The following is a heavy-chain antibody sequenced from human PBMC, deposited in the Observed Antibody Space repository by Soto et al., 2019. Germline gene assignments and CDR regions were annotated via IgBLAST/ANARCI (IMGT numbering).Heavy chain of an antibody. D-gene: IGHD1-1*01. J-gene: IGHJ4*02. CDR1: GFTFSSYD. CDR2: IGTAGDT. V-gene: IGHV3-13*01. Sequence: PGGSLRLSCAASGFTFSSYDMHWVRQATGKGLEWVSAIGTAGDTYYPGSVKGRFTISRENAKNSLYLQMNSLRAGDTAVYYCARVGSRGGFDYWGQEPWVTVSS. CDR3: ARVGSRGGFDY.